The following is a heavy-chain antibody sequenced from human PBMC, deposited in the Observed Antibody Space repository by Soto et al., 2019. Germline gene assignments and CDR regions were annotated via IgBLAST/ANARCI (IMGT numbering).Heavy chain of an antibody. Sequence: ASVKVSCKASRYTFTNYHMHWLRQAPGQGLEWIGRSIPSGGATHYPQKLRYRVTITRHTSTSTVDMEMSSLRSSGTAVHDCAKGQGFHTFDHWGQGTLVTVSS. CDR1: RYTFTNYH. D-gene: IGHD3-10*01. V-gene: IGHV1-46*01. J-gene: IGHJ4*02. CDR2: SIPSGGAT. CDR3: AKGQGFHTFDH.